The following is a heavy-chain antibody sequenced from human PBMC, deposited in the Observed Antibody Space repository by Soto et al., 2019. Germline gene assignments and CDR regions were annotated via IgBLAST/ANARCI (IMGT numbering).Heavy chain of an antibody. V-gene: IGHV3-48*01. Sequence: EVQLVESGGGLVQPGGSLRLSCAASGFTFSSYSMNWVRQAPGKGLEWVSYISGRTSCIYYTDSVKGRFTISRDNAKNPLLLQMNSLRAEDTAVYYCARDPQPIATAGIYYFDYWGQGTLVTVSS. CDR1: GFTFSSYS. D-gene: IGHD6-13*01. CDR3: ARDPQPIATAGIYYFDY. CDR2: ISGRTSCI. J-gene: IGHJ4*02.